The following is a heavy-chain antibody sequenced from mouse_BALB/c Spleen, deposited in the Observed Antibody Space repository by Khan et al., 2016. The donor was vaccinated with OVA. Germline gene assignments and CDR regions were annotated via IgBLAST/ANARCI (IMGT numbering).Heavy chain of an antibody. D-gene: IGHD1-1*01. V-gene: IGHV1-4*01. J-gene: IGHJ2*01. CDR2: INPSTGYT. CDR3: ARRGLRWDVDY. Sequence: VQLKESGAELATPGASVKMSCKASGYTFINYWILWVKQRPGQGLEWIGYINPSTGYTEYNQNFQDKATLTADKSSRTAYMQLSRLPSEASEVYYCARRGLRWDVDYWGQGTTRTVS. CDR1: GYTFINYW.